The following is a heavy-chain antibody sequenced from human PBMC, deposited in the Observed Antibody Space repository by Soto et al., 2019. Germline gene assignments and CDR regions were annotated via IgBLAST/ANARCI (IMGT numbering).Heavy chain of an antibody. J-gene: IGHJ6*02. Sequence: SVKVSCKASGGTFSSYAISWVRQAPGQGLEWMGGIIPIFGTANYAQKFQGRVTITADESTSTAYMELSSLRSEDTAVYYCARAILYYPTYHYPYGMDVWGQGTTVTVSS. CDR3: ARAILYYPTYHYPYGMDV. CDR1: GGTFSSYA. CDR2: IIPIFGTA. V-gene: IGHV1-69*13. D-gene: IGHD2-8*01.